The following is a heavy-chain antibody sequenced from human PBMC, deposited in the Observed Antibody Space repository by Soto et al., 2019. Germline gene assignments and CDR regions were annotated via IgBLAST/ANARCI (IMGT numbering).Heavy chain of an antibody. Sequence: EVQLVESGGGLVQPGGSLRLSCAASGFTFSSYSMNWVRQAPGKGLEWVSYISSSSSTIYYADYVKGRFTISRDNAKNSMYLQMNSLRAVDTAVYYCARDLLRITKGYFDLWGRGTLVTVSS. V-gene: IGHV3-48*01. CDR2: ISSSSSTI. D-gene: IGHD3-22*01. CDR1: GFTFSSYS. J-gene: IGHJ2*01. CDR3: ARDLLRITKGYFDL.